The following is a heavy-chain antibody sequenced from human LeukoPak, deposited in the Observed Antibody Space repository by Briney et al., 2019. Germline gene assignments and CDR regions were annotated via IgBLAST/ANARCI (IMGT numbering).Heavy chain of an antibody. CDR2: INPNSGGT. Sequence: GASVKVSCKASGYTFTGYYMHWVRQAPGQGLEWMGWINPNSGGTNYAQKFQGRVTMTRDTSISTAYMELSRLRSDDTAVYYCASRSYGGDCYYYMDVWGKGTTVTVSS. CDR1: GYTFTGYY. J-gene: IGHJ6*03. CDR3: ASRSYGGDCYYYMDV. D-gene: IGHD1-26*01. V-gene: IGHV1-2*02.